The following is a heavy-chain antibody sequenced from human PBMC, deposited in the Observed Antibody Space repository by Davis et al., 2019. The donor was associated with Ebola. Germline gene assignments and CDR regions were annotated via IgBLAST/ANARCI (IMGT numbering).Heavy chain of an antibody. J-gene: IGHJ3*02. Sequence: GESLKISCAASGFTFSSYAMSWVRQAPGKGLEWVSAISGSGGSTYYADSVKGRFTISRDNSKNTLYLQMNSLRVEDTAVYYCASSVATPGAFDIWGQGTMVTVSS. D-gene: IGHD2-15*01. V-gene: IGHV3-23*01. CDR3: ASSVATPGAFDI. CDR1: GFTFSSYA. CDR2: ISGSGGST.